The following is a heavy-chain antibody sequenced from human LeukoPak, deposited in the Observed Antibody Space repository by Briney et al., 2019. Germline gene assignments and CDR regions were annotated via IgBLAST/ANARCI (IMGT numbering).Heavy chain of an antibody. V-gene: IGHV4-39*01. Sequence: PSGTLSLTCTVSGGSISSSSYYWGWIRQPPGKGLEWIGSIYYSGSTYYNPSLKSRVTISVDTSKNQFSLKLSSVTAADTAVYYCARHLVGATNPGWFDPWGQGTLVTVSS. CDR1: GGSISSSSYY. D-gene: IGHD1-26*01. CDR3: ARHLVGATNPGWFDP. J-gene: IGHJ5*02. CDR2: IYYSGST.